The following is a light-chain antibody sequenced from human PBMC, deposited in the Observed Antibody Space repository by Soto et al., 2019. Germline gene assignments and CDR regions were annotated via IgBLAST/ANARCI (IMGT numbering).Light chain of an antibody. Sequence: DIQMTQSPSTLSASVGDRVTITCRASQSVNRWVARYQHKPGKAPRVLIWDASTLHRGVPSRFSGSGSGTEFTLTISSLQPDDFATYYCQQYNGYSTWTFGQGTKVDVK. CDR3: QQYNGYSTWT. CDR1: QSVNRW. J-gene: IGKJ1*01. V-gene: IGKV1-5*01. CDR2: DAS.